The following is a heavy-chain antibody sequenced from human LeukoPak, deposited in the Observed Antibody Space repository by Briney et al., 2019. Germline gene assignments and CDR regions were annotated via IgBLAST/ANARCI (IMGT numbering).Heavy chain of an antibody. CDR3: ARSLVVITFLNY. D-gene: IGHD3-22*01. V-gene: IGHV3-30*04. J-gene: IGHJ4*02. CDR1: GFTFSSYA. CDR2: ISYDGSNK. Sequence: GGSLRLSCAASGFTFSSYAMHWVRQAPGKGLEWVAVISYDGSNKYYADSVKGRLTISRDNSKNTLYLQMNSLRAEDTAVYYCARSLVVITFLNYWGQGTLVTVSS.